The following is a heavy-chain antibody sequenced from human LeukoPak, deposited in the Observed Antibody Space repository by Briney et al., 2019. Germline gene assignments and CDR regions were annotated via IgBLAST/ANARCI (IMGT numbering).Heavy chain of an antibody. Sequence: GGSLRLSCAASGFTFSSYSMNWVRQAPGKGLEWVSYISSSSTIYYSDSVKGRFTISRDNAKNSLYLQMNSLRAEDTAVYYCARAPEYYYDSSGYYHDAFDIWGQGTMVTVSS. D-gene: IGHD3-22*01. CDR1: GFTFSSYS. CDR2: ISSSSTI. V-gene: IGHV3-48*01. J-gene: IGHJ3*02. CDR3: ARAPEYYYDSSGYYHDAFDI.